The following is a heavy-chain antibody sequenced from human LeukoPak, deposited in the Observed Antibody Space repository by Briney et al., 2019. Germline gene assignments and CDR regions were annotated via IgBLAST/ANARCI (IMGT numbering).Heavy chain of an antibody. D-gene: IGHD6-13*01. CDR3: TREVGGSSSWYTYWFDP. CDR1: GFTFGDYA. Sequence: GGALRLSCTASGFTFGDYAMSWFRQAPGKGLEWVGCIRSKAYGGTTEYGASVKGRFTISRDDSKSIAYLQMNSLKTEDTAVYYCTREVGGSSSWYTYWFDPWGQGTLVTVSS. V-gene: IGHV3-49*03. J-gene: IGHJ5*02. CDR2: IRSKAYGGTT.